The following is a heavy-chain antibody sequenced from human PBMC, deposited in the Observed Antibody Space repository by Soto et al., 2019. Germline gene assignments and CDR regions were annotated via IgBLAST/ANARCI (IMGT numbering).Heavy chain of an antibody. V-gene: IGHV3-33*01. Sequence: SLRLSCAASGFTFSNYGMHWVRQAPGKGLEWVAIIWHDGNNKYYADSVRGRFIISRDNSKNRLYLQMNSLRAEDTAVYYCASDLVGASDSYALDVWGQGTPVTVSS. CDR3: ASDLVGASDSYALDV. J-gene: IGHJ6*02. D-gene: IGHD1-26*01. CDR2: IWHDGNNK. CDR1: GFTFSNYG.